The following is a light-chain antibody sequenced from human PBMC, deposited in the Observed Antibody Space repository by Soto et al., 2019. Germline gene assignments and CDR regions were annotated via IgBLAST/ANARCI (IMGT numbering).Light chain of an antibody. V-gene: IGKV2-30*01. CDR1: QSLVYSDGNTY. J-gene: IGKJ1*01. CDR2: KVS. CDR3: MQDTHWPPVT. Sequence: DVVITQSPLSLPVTLGQPASISCRSSQSLVYSDGNTYLSWFQLRPGQSTRRLIYKVSNRDSGGTARLSGSGSGTDFTLKISRVEADDVGVYYCMQDTHWPPVTFGEGTKVEIK.